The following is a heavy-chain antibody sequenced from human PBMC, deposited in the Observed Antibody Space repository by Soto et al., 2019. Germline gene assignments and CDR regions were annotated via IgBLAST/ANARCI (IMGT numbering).Heavy chain of an antibody. V-gene: IGHV4-59*01. CDR2: IYYSGST. CDR3: ARVGYDFWSGYFGYCMDV. Sequence: SETLSLTCTVSGGSISSYYWSWIRQPPGKGLEWIGYIYYSGSTNYNPSLKSRVTISVDTSKNQFSLKLSSVTAADTAVYYCARVGYDFWSGYFGYCMDVWGQGTTVTVSS. CDR1: GGSISSYY. J-gene: IGHJ6*02. D-gene: IGHD3-3*01.